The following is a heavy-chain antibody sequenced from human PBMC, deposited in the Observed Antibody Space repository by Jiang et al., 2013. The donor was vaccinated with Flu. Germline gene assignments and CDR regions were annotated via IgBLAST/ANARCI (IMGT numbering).Heavy chain of an antibody. J-gene: IGHJ4*02. CDR2: IYWDDDK. D-gene: IGHD5-18*01. Sequence: KPTQTLTLTCTFSGFSLSTSGVGVGWIRQPPGKALEWLALIYWDDDKRYSPSLKSRLTITKDTSKNQVVLTMTNMDPVDTATYYCAHTRLADTAMVVWPDYWGQGTLVTVSS. CDR3: AHTRLADTAMVVWPDY. V-gene: IGHV2-5*02. CDR1: GFSLSTSGVG.